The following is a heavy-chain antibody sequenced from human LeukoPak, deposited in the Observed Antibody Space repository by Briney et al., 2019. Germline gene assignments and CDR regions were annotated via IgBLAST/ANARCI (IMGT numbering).Heavy chain of an antibody. CDR2: IIPIFGTA. CDR1: GGTFSSYA. V-gene: IGHV1-69*13. D-gene: IGHD4-17*01. Sequence: GASVKVSCKASGGTFSSYAMSWVRQAPGQGLEWMGGIIPIFGTANYAQKFQGRVTITADESTSTAYVELSSLRSEDTAVYYCARAPTFGTVTCYFDYWGQGTLVTVSS. CDR3: ARAPTFGTVTCYFDY. J-gene: IGHJ4*02.